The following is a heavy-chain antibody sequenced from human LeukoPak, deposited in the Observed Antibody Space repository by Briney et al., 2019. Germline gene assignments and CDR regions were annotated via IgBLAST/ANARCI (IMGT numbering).Heavy chain of an antibody. Sequence: GGSLRLSCAASGFTFSSYEMNWVRQAPGKGLEWVSDISSRSSTIYYADSVKGRFTISRDNAKNSLYPQMNSLRAEDTAVYYCARESVAGSFDYWGQGTLVTVSS. V-gene: IGHV3-48*03. CDR1: GFTFSSYE. J-gene: IGHJ4*02. CDR3: ARESVAGSFDY. CDR2: ISSRSSTI. D-gene: IGHD6-19*01.